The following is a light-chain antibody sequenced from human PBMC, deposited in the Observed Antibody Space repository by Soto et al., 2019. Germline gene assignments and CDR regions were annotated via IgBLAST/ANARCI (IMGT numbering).Light chain of an antibody. CDR3: SAYSSGTSLLV. Sequence: QSVLTQPASVSGSPGQTITISCTGTRTDIGGYNLVSWYQHHPGKAPKLLIHEVSNRPSGISNRFSGSKSDNMASLTISGLRAEDEADYYCSAYSSGTSLLVFG. J-gene: IGLJ1*01. V-gene: IGLV2-14*01. CDR1: RTDIGGYNL. CDR2: EVS.